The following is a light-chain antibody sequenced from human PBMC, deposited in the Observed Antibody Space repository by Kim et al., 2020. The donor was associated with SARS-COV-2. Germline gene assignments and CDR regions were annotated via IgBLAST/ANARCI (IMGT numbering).Light chain of an antibody. CDR2: KDS. CDR3: QSADSSGTYVV. V-gene: IGLV3-25*03. CDR1: ALPKQY. Sequence: PGQTARITCSGDALPKQYAYWYQQKPGQAPVLVIYKDSERPSGIPERFSGSSSGATVTLTISGVQAEDEADYYCQSADSSGTYVVFGGGTKLTVL. J-gene: IGLJ2*01.